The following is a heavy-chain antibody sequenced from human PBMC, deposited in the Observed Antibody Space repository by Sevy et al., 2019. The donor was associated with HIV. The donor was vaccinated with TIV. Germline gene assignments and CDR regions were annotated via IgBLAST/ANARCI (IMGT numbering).Heavy chain of an antibody. CDR2: MSSSSSYI. CDR1: GFTFSDYY. V-gene: IGHV3-11*06. J-gene: IGHJ4*02. CDR3: ARDIKSQYGDSLDY. D-gene: IGHD4-17*01. Sequence: GGCLRLSCAASGFTFSDYYMSWIRQAPGKGLAWLSYMSSSSSYITYADSVKGRFTISRDNAKNSLYLQMNSLRAEDTALYYCARDIKSQYGDSLDYWGQGTLVTVSS.